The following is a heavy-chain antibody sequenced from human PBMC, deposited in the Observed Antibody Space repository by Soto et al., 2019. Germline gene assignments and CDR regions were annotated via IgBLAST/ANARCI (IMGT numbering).Heavy chain of an antibody. CDR1: GGTFSSYA. Sequence: QVQLVQSGAEVKKPGSSVKVSCKASGGTFSSYAISWVRQATGQGLEWMGEIIPIFGTANYAQKFQGRVTITADESTITARMALPSLSSELTAVYYIARADSYINFDYWGQGTVVNVSS. CDR3: ARADSYINFDY. D-gene: IGHD1-26*01. CDR2: IIPIFGTA. V-gene: IGHV1-69*12. J-gene: IGHJ4*02.